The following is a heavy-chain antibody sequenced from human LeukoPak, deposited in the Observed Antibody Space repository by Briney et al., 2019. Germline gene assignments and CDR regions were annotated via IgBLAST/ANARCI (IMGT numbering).Heavy chain of an antibody. CDR2: IRYDGSNK. CDR3: AKDRRSGWYFDY. J-gene: IGHJ4*02. D-gene: IGHD6-19*01. CDR1: GFTFSSYG. Sequence: GGSLRLSCAASGFTFSSYGVHWVRQAPGKGLEWVAFIRYDGSNKYYADSVKGRFTISRDNSKNTLYLQMNSLRAEDTAVYYCAKDRRSGWYFDYWGQGTLVTVSS. V-gene: IGHV3-30*02.